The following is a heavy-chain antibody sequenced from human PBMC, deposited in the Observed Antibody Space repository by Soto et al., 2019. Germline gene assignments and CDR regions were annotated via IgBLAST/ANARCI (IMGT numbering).Heavy chain of an antibody. J-gene: IGHJ3*02. CDR2: ISWNSGSL. D-gene: IGHD6-13*01. CDR3: AKDKAAAGPIYPDAFDI. V-gene: IGHV3-9*01. CDR1: GFTFDDYA. Sequence: GGSLRLSCAASGFTFDDYAMHWVRQAPGKGLEWVSGISWNSGSLGYADSVKGRFTISRDNAKNSLYLQMNSLRAEDTALYYCAKDKAAAGPIYPDAFDIWGQGTMVTVSS.